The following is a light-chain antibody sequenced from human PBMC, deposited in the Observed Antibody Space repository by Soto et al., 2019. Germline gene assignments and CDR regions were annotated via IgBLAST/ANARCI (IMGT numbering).Light chain of an antibody. CDR1: QAIRND. J-gene: IGKJ3*01. Sequence: DIQMTQSPSSLSASVGDRVTITCRASQAIRNDLAWYQQKPGKAPERLIYVASSLQSGVPSRFSGSGSGTDFTFTISSLQPEDIATYYCQHAKSFPPTFGPGTKVDIK. V-gene: IGKV1-17*01. CDR3: QHAKSFPPT. CDR2: VAS.